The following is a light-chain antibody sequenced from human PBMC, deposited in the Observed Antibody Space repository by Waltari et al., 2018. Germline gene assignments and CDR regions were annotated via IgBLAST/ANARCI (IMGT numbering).Light chain of an antibody. V-gene: IGLV7-46*01. Sequence: QAVVTQEPSLTVSPGGTVTLTCGPSTGAVTTGHYPYWFHQKPGQAPRTLIYDTSHKHSWKPARFSGSLLGGKAALTLSGAQPEDEAEYYCLLYYSGVRVFGGGTKLTVL. CDR2: DTS. CDR3: LLYYSGVRV. J-gene: IGLJ3*02. CDR1: TGAVTTGHY.